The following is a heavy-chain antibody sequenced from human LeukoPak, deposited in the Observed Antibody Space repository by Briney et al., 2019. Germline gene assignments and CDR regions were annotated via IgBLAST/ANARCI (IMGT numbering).Heavy chain of an antibody. CDR1: GFTVSSNY. Sequence: GGSLRLSCAASGFTVSSNYMSWVRQAPGKGLEWVAVIYNGDGTYYADSVKSRFAISRDNSKNTLYLQINSLRVEDTAIYYCARDDTAVAGQDYWGQGTLVTVSS. V-gene: IGHV3-66*01. J-gene: IGHJ4*02. CDR2: IYNGDGT. CDR3: ARDDTAVAGQDY. D-gene: IGHD6-19*01.